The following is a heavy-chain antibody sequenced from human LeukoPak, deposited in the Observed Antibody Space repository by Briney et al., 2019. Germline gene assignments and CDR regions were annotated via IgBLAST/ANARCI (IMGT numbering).Heavy chain of an antibody. J-gene: IGHJ4*02. CDR3: ARRTDGYNYFDY. Sequence: SEALSLTCTVSGGSISSYYWSWIRQPPGKGLEWIGYIYYSGSTNYNPSLKSRVTISVDTSKNQFSLKLSSVTAADTAVYYCARRTDGYNYFDYWGQGTLVTVSS. V-gene: IGHV4-59*01. D-gene: IGHD5-24*01. CDR1: GGSISSYY. CDR2: IYYSGST.